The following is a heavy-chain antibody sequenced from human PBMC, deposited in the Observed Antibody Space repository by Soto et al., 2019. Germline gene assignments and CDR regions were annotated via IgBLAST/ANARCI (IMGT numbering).Heavy chain of an antibody. J-gene: IGHJ4*02. CDR2: INHSGST. CDR1: GGSFSGYY. CDR3: ARYTVTTSLDY. Sequence: QVQLQQWGAGLLKPSETLSLTCAVYGGSFSGYYWSWIRQPPGKGLEWIGEINHSGSTNYNPSLKNRVTISVDTAKNHFSRKLSSVTAADTAVYYCARYTVTTSLDYWGQGTLVTVSS. D-gene: IGHD4-17*01. V-gene: IGHV4-34*01.